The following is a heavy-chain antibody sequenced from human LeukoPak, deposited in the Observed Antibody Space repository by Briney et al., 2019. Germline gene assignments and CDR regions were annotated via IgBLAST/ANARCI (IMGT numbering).Heavy chain of an antibody. D-gene: IGHD2-2*01. V-gene: IGHV3-23*01. CDR1: GFTFSSYA. J-gene: IGHJ6*04. Sequence: GGSLRLSCAASGFTFSSYAMSWVRQAPGKGLEWVSTTSGGSTYYADSVKGRFTISRDNSKSTLYLQMNSLRAEDTAVYYCAQGDCSSTSCSGFYGMDVWGRGTTVTVSS. CDR3: AQGDCSSTSCSGFYGMDV. CDR2: TSGGST.